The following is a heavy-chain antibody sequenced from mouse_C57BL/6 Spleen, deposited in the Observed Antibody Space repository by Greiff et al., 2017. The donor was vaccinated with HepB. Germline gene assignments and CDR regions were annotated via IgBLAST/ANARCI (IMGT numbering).Heavy chain of an antibody. CDR3: ARWDYGSSYRAMDY. Sequence: VQLKQSGPELVKPGASVKISCKASGYSFTGYYMNWVKQSPEKSLEWIGEINPSTGGTTYNQKFKAKATLTVDKSSSTAYMQLKSLTSEDSAGYYCARWDYGSSYRAMDYWGQGTSVTVSS. J-gene: IGHJ4*01. CDR1: GYSFTGYY. CDR2: INPSTGGT. D-gene: IGHD1-1*01. V-gene: IGHV1-42*01.